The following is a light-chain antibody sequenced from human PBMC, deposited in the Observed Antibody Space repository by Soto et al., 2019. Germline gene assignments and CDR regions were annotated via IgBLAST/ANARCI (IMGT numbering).Light chain of an antibody. J-gene: IGKJ4*01. V-gene: IGKV1-8*01. CDR2: AAS. CDR3: QQYYSYTPLT. CDR1: QGISSY. Sequence: AIRMTQSPSSFSASTGDRVTITCRASQGISSYLAWYQQKPGKAPKLLIYAASTLQSGVPSRFSGSGSGTDFTLTISCLQSEDFATDYCQQYYSYTPLTFGGGTKVEIK.